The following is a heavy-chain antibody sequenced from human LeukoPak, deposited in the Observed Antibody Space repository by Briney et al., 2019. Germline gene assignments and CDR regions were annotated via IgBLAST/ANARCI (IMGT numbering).Heavy chain of an antibody. D-gene: IGHD6-19*01. CDR3: ARSAVAGTHTPFDY. Sequence: SETLSLTCGVYGGSLSGFYWSWIRQSPGKGLEWIGEINHSGSTNYNPSLKSRVTISVDTSKNQFSLKLSSVTAADTAVYYCARSAVAGTHTPFDYWGQGTLVTVSS. CDR1: GGSLSGFY. V-gene: IGHV4-34*01. J-gene: IGHJ4*02. CDR2: INHSGST.